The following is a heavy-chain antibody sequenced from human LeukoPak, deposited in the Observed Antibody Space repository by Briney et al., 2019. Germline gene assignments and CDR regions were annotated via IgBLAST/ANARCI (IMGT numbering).Heavy chain of an antibody. CDR3: ARLPLVPGDNENWFDP. J-gene: IGHJ5*02. V-gene: IGHV3-21*01. CDR2: ISSGSSYI. CDR1: GFTFSSYR. Sequence: GGSLRLSCAASGFTFSSYRMNWVRQAPGKGLEWVSSISSGSSYIYYADSVKGRFTISRDNAKNSLYLQVNSLRAEDTAVYYRARLPLVPGDNENWFDPWGQGTLVTVSS. D-gene: IGHD2-2*01.